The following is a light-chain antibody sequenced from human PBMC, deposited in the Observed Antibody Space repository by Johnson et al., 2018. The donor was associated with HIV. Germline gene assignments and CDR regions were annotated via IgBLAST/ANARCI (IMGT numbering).Light chain of an antibody. J-gene: IGLJ1*01. CDR2: ENN. Sequence: QSVLTQPPSVSAAPGQKVTISCSGSSSNIGTNYVSWYQQLPGTAPKLLIYENNKRPSGIPDRFSGSKSGTSATLGITGLLPGDEADYYCGTWDSSLSAPYVVRTGTKGTVL. V-gene: IGLV1-51*02. CDR3: GTWDSSLSAPYV. CDR1: SSNIGTNY.